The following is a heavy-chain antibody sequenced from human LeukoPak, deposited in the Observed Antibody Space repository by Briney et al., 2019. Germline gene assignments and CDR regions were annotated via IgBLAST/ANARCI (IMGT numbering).Heavy chain of an antibody. CDR3: ATGDCGGDCYSSYFDY. Sequence: PGGSLRLSCAASGFSFSTYAMSWVRQAPGEGLEWVSGLSDIGGDTIYADTVKGRFTISRDNSKSMLYLQMNSLRDEDTGVYYCATGDCGGDCYSSYFDYWGQGTLVTVSS. V-gene: IGHV3-23*01. J-gene: IGHJ4*02. CDR2: LSDIGGDT. D-gene: IGHD2-21*02. CDR1: GFSFSTYA.